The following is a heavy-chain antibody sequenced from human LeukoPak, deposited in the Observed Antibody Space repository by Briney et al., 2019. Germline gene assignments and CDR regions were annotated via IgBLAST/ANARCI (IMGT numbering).Heavy chain of an antibody. CDR3: ARCGFGGVIVDY. V-gene: IGHV3-9*01. J-gene: IGHJ4*02. D-gene: IGHD3-16*02. CDR2: ISWNSGSI. CDR1: GFTFDDYA. Sequence: PGGSLRLSCAASGFTFDDYAMHWVRQAPGKGLEWVSGISWNSGSIGYADSVKGRFTISRDNAKNSLYLQMNSLRAEDTAVYYCARCGFGGVIVDYWGQGTLVTVSS.